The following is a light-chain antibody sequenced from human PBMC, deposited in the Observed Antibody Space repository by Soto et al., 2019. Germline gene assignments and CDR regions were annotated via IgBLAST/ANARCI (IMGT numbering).Light chain of an antibody. CDR3: QQRT. CDR2: DAS. Sequence: EIVLTQSPATLSLSPGERATLSCRASQSVSSYLAWYQQKPGQAPRLLIYDASNRATGIPARFSGSGSGTDFTLTISSLEPEDFAVYYCQQRTFGQGTKVESK. CDR1: QSVSSY. J-gene: IGKJ1*01. V-gene: IGKV3-11*01.